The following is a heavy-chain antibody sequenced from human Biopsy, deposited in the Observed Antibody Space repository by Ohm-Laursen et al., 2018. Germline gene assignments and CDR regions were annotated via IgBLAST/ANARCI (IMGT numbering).Heavy chain of an antibody. CDR1: GVSISDYY. CDR2: IYYSGST. D-gene: IGHD3/OR15-3a*01. V-gene: IGHV4-59*08. J-gene: IGHJ4*02. CDR3: ASRGLVMASDYYFDD. Sequence: SDTLSLTCRVSGVSISDYYWSWIRQPPGRGLEWVGSIYYSGSTNYNPSLKSRVTISADTSKSQLSLHLTSVTAADTAVYYCASRGLVMASDYYFDDWGQGTLVTVSS.